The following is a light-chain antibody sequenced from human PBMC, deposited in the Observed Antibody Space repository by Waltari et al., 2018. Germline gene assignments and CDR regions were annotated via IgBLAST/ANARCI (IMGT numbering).Light chain of an antibody. Sequence: QSALTQPASVSGSPGQSITVSCIGTSNDIGSYNFVPWFQQHPGRAPKLMIYDVRERPLGVSNRFSGSKSGNTASLTISGLQAEDEADYYCFSYAGSNSFAFGGGTRVTVL. J-gene: IGLJ2*01. CDR2: DVR. CDR1: SNDIGSYNF. CDR3: FSYAGSNSFA. V-gene: IGLV2-23*02.